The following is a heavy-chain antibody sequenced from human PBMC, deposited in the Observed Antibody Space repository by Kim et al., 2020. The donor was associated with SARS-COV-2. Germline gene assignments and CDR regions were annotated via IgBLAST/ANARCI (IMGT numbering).Heavy chain of an antibody. J-gene: IGHJ6*02. D-gene: IGHD6-6*01. CDR3: ARLSIAARRGYYYGMDV. V-gene: IGHV4-59*08. Sequence: LKSRVTISVDTSKNQFSLKLSSVTAADTAVYYCARLSIAARRGYYYGMDVWGQGTTVTVSS.